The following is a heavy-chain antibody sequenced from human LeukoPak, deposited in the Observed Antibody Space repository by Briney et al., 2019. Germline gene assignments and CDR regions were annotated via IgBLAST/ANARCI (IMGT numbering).Heavy chain of an antibody. CDR1: GYRFISNY. V-gene: IGHV1-2*02. D-gene: IGHD2-21*02. Sequence: ASVKVSCKASGYRFISNYIQWVRQAPGLGPEWMGWMHPGNGNTRYAEKFQGRVTMTRDTPINTAYMDLTSLRSDDTAVYYCAREGSYCVGGDCYSFDFWGQGTLITVSS. CDR2: MHPGNGNT. J-gene: IGHJ4*02. CDR3: AREGSYCVGGDCYSFDF.